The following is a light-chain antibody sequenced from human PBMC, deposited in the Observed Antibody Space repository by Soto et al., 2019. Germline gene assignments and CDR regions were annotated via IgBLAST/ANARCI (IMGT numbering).Light chain of an antibody. V-gene: IGLV2-23*02. J-gene: IGLJ7*01. Sequence: QSALTQPASVSGSPGQSIPISCTGTSSDVGRHNLVSWYQQHPGQAPKLMIYEVSKRPLGVSARCAASQSGNTASLTISGLQAEDEADYYCGSYGGSRAVFGGGTQLTVL. CDR3: GSYGGSRAV. CDR1: SSDVGRHNL. CDR2: EVS.